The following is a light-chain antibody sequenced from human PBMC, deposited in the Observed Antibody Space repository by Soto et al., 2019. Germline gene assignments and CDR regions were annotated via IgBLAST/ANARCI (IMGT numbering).Light chain of an antibody. J-gene: IGLJ1*01. Sequence: QSVLTQPASVSGSPGQSITISCTGTSSDVGGYNHVSWYQIHPGKAPKLIIYEVTSRPSGVSYRFSGSKSGNSASLTISGLQAEDEADSYCSSYASSSSYVFGGGTKVTVL. CDR3: SSYASSSSYV. V-gene: IGLV2-14*01. CDR1: SSDVGGYNH. CDR2: EVT.